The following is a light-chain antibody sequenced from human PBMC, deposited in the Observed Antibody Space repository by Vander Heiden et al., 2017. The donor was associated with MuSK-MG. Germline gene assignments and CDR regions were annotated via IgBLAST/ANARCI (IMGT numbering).Light chain of an antibody. Sequence: DIQMTQSPSSLSASVGDRVTITCRASQSISNYLNWYQQKPGKAPKLLIYAASNLQSGVPSRFSGSGSGTDFSLTISRLQPEDFATYYCQQRDSSPKTFGQGTKVESK. V-gene: IGKV1-39*01. CDR1: QSISNY. CDR2: AAS. J-gene: IGKJ1*01. CDR3: QQRDSSPKT.